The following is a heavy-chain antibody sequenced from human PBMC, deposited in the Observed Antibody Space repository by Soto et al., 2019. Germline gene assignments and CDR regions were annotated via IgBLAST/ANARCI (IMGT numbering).Heavy chain of an antibody. Sequence: VKSSCKASGYTFTTYGISWGLHAPVQGLEWMGWISAYNGNTNYAQKLQGRVTMTTDTSTSTAYMELRSLRSDDTAVYYCARDRGFVCAARHAFDIWGQGTMVTVSS. CDR3: ARDRGFVCAARHAFDI. J-gene: IGHJ3*02. D-gene: IGHD6-6*01. CDR2: ISAYNGNT. V-gene: IGHV1-18*04. CDR1: GYTFTTYG.